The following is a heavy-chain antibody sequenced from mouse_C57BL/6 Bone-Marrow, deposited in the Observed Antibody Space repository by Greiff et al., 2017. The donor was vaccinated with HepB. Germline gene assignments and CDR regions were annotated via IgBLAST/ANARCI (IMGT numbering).Heavy chain of an antibody. Sequence: QVQLQQSGPELVKPGASVKISCKASGYAFSSSWMNWVKQRPGKGLEWIGRIYPGDGDTNYNGKFKGKATLTADKSSSTAYMQLSSLTSEDAAVYFCARCDWFAYWGQGTLVTVSA. V-gene: IGHV1-82*01. CDR1: GYAFSSSW. CDR2: IYPGDGDT. J-gene: IGHJ3*01. CDR3: ARCDWFAY.